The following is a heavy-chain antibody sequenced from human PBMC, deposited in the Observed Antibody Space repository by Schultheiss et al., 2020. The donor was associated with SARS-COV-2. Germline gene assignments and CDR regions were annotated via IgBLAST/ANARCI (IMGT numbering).Heavy chain of an antibody. CDR2: INSDGSST. D-gene: IGHD1-26*01. CDR3: ARDGQLSRIVGATRKWFDP. V-gene: IGHV3-74*01. CDR1: GFTFDDYA. J-gene: IGHJ5*02. Sequence: GGSLRLSCAASGFTFDDYAMHWVRQAPGKGLVWVSRINSDGSSTSYADSVKGRFTISRDNAKNTLYLQMNSLRAEDTAVYYCARDGQLSRIVGATRKWFDPWGQGTLVTVSS.